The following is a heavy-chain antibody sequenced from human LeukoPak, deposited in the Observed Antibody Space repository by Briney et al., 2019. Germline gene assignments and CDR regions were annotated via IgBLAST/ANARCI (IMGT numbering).Heavy chain of an antibody. J-gene: IGHJ6*03. V-gene: IGHV4-34*01. D-gene: IGHD1-26*01. CDR2: INHSGST. CDR1: GGSFSGYY. Sequence: PSETLSLTCAVYGGSFSGYYWSWIRQPPGKGLEWIGEINHSGSTNYNPSLKSRVTISVDKSKNQFSLKLSSVTAADTAVYYCAGGSYSYYYYYMDVWGKGTTVTVSS. CDR3: AGGSYSYYYYYMDV.